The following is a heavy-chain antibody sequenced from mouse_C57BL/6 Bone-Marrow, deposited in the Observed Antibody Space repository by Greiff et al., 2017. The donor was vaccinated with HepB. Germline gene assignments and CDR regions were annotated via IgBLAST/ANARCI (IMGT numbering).Heavy chain of an antibody. CDR1: GYTFTSYW. CDR3: ARSGYYVLWYFDV. V-gene: IGHV1-52*01. Sequence: VQLQQPGAELVRPGSSVKLSCKASGYTFTSYWMHWVKQRPIQGLEWIGNIDPSDSETHYNQKFKDKATLTVDKSSSTAYMQLSSLTSEDSAVYYCARSGYYVLWYFDVWGTGTTVTVSS. J-gene: IGHJ1*03. CDR2: IDPSDSET. D-gene: IGHD2-3*01.